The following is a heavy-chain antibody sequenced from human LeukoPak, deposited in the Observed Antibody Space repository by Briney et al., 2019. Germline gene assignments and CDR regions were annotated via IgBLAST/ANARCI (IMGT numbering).Heavy chain of an antibody. CDR3: AELGITMIGGV. D-gene: IGHD3-10*02. CDR1: GFTFSSYW. CDR2: INSDGSST. J-gene: IGHJ6*04. Sequence: GGSLRLSCAASGFTFSSYWMHWVRQAPGEGLGWVSRINSDGSSTNYADSVEGGFTISRDNAKNTLYLQMYSLRAEDTAVYYCAELGITMIGGVWGKGPTVTISS. V-gene: IGHV3-74*01.